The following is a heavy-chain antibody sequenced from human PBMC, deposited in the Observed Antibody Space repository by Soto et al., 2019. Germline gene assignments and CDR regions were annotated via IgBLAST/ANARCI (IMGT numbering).Heavy chain of an antibody. CDR3: ARGRYCLTGRCFPNWFDS. J-gene: IGHJ5*01. CDR1: CDSISTVDYF. D-gene: IGHD2-15*01. Sequence: SETLSLTCSVSCDSISTVDYFWAWIRQPPGQALEYIGYIYKSATTYYNPSFESRVAISLDTSKSQFSLNVTSVTAADTAVYFCARGRYCLTGRCFPNWFDSWGQGTLVTVSS. CDR2: IYKSATT. V-gene: IGHV4-30-4*01.